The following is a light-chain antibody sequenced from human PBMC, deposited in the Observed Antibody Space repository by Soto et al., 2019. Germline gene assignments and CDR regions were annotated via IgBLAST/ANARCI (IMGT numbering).Light chain of an antibody. CDR2: LNSDGRH. CDR3: QTWGTGVV. V-gene: IGLV4-69*01. CDR1: SGHSSYA. J-gene: IGLJ2*01. Sequence: QPVLSQSPSASASLGASVKLTCTLSSGHSSYAIAWHQQQPEKGPRYLMTLNSDGRHSKGDGIPDRFSGSSSGAERYLTISSLQSEDEADYYCQTWGTGVVFGGGTKVTVL.